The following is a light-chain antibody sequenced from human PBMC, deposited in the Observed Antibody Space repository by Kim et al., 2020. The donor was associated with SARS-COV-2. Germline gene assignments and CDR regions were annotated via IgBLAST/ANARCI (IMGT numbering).Light chain of an antibody. V-gene: IGKV3-11*01. CDR2: DAF. Sequence: SPGERATLSCRASQSVGNYLAWYQQKPGRAPRLLISDAFNRPPGIPVRFSGSGSGTDFTLTISSLEPEDFAVYYCQQRFNWPPLTFGGGTKVDIK. J-gene: IGKJ4*01. CDR1: QSVGNY. CDR3: QQRFNWPPLT.